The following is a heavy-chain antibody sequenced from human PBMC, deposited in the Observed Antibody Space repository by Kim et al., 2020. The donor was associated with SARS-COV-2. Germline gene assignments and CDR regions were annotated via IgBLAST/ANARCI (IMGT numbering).Heavy chain of an antibody. Sequence: GGSLRLSCAASGFTFSDSPIHWVRQASGKGLEWVGRIRSRVYSYATSYAAPVKGRFTISRDDSESTTYLQMNSLKTEDTAVYYCTRIPGTTLAFWVAFDV. CDR1: GFTFSDSP. CDR2: IRSRVYSYAT. V-gene: IGHV3-73*01. D-gene: IGHD1-1*01. J-gene: IGHJ3*01. CDR3: TRIPGTTLAFWVAFDV.